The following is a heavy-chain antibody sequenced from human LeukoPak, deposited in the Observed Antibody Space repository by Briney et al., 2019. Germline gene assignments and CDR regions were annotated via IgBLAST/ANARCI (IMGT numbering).Heavy chain of an antibody. D-gene: IGHD1-1*01. CDR2: ISGSGDRI. V-gene: IGHV3-23*01. CDR3: AKLRDWMWFDP. J-gene: IGHJ5*02. CDR1: RFTLSNYG. Sequence: GGSLRLSCAASRFTLSNYGMSWVRQAPGKGLEWVSTISGSGDRIYYADSVKGRFTISRDISKNTLYLQMNSLRAEDTAVYYCAKLRDWMWFDPWGQGTLVTVSS.